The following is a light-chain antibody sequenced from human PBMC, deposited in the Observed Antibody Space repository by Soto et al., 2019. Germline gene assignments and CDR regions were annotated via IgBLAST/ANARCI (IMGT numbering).Light chain of an antibody. CDR2: TNA. V-gene: IGLV1-44*01. CDR3: AAWDDSLKGLL. CDR1: SSNIGSNP. Sequence: QSVLTQPPSASGTPGQRVTISCSGSSSNIGSNPVHWYQQLPGAAPKLLIHTNAQRPSGVPDRFSGSKSGTSASLAISGLQSEDEADYYCAAWDDSLKGLLLGGGTQLTVL. J-gene: IGLJ2*01.